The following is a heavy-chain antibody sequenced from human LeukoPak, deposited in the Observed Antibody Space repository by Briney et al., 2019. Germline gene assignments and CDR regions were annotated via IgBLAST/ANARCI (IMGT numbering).Heavy chain of an antibody. CDR2: IYYSGST. J-gene: IGHJ6*02. CDR1: GGSISSSSYY. CDR3: ARKIGYCSGGSCRRGYYYYGMDV. D-gene: IGHD2-15*01. V-gene: IGHV4-39*01. Sequence: PSETLSLTCTVSGGSISSSSYYRGWIRQPPGKGLEWIGSIYYSGSTYYNPSLKSRVTISVDTSKNQFSLKLSSVTAADTAVYYCARKIGYCSGGSCRRGYYYYGMDVWGQGTTVTVSS.